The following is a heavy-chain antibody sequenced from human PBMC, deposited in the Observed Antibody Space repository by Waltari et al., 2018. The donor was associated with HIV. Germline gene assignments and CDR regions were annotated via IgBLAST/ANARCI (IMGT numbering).Heavy chain of an antibody. D-gene: IGHD3-10*02. V-gene: IGHV3-74*01. CDR3: IRDMFGEYDY. CDR2: MNEDGNRI. CDR1: GFSLSRYW. Sequence: EVQLEESGGASVQPGGSLRLSCAAPGFSLSRYWMHWVLQTPGKGLVWVSRMNEDGNRIDYAGSVRGRFTISRDSAKNTLFLQMNSLRDEDTAMYYCIRDMFGEYDYWGQGALVTVSS. J-gene: IGHJ4*02.